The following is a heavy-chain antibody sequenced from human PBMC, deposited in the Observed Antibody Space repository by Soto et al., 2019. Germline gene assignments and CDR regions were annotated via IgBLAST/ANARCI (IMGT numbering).Heavy chain of an antibody. J-gene: IGHJ6*02. D-gene: IGHD2-2*01. CDR2: IIPIFGTA. CDR3: ARAGEGADIVLVPAAPTEYYYYYGMYV. V-gene: IGHV1-69*13. CDR1: GGTFSSYA. Sequence: ASVKVSCKASGGTFSSYAISWVRQAPGQGLEWMGGIIPIFGTANYAQKFQGRVTITADESTSTAYMELSSLRSEDTAVYYCARAGEGADIVLVPAAPTEYYYYYGMYVWGRGTTVTVSS.